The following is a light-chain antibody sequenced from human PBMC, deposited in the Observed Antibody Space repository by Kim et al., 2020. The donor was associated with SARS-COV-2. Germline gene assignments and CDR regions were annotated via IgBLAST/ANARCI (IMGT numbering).Light chain of an antibody. Sequence: LSPGERATLSCRASQSVSNSYLAWYQQKPGQAPRLLIYGASSRATGIPDRFSGSGSGTDFTFSISRLEPEDCAVYYCQQYGSSPLTFGGGTKVEI. V-gene: IGKV3-20*01. CDR2: GAS. J-gene: IGKJ4*01. CDR3: QQYGSSPLT. CDR1: QSVSNSY.